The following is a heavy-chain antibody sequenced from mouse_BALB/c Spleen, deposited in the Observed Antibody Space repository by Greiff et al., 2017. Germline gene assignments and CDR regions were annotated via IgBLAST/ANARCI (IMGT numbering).Heavy chain of an antibody. CDR3: ARDDYYGSSPDD. J-gene: IGHJ2*01. CDR1: GFTFSSYA. V-gene: IGHV5-6-5*01. D-gene: IGHD1-1*01. CDR2: ISSGGST. Sequence: EVKLVESGGGLVKPGGSLKLSCAASGFTFSSYAMSWVRQTPEKRLEWVASISSGGSTYYPDSVKGRFTISRDNARNILYLQMSSLRSEDTAMYYCARDDYYGSSPDDWGQGTTLTVSS.